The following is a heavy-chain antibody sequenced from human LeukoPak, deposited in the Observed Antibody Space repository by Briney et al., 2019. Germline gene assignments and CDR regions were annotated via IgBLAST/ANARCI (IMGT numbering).Heavy chain of an antibody. V-gene: IGHV3-48*04. D-gene: IGHD3-22*01. Sequence: PGGSLRLSCGASGFTFSSYRMNWVRQAPGKGLEWVSYISSSSSTIYYADSVKGRFTISRDNAKNSLYLQMNSLRAEDTAAYYCARDRSVDITMIVVPLPDAFDIWGQGTMVTVSS. CDR1: GFTFSSYR. CDR3: ARDRSVDITMIVVPLPDAFDI. J-gene: IGHJ3*02. CDR2: ISSSSSTI.